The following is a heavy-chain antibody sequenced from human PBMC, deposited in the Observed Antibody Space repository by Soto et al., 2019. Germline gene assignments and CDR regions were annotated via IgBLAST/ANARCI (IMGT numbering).Heavy chain of an antibody. J-gene: IGHJ4*02. CDR2: IDWDDDK. CDR1: GFSLRTSGMC. Sequence: SGPTLVKPTQTLTLTCTFSGFSLRTSGMCVSWIRQPPGKALEWLALIDWDDDKYYITSLKTRLTISKDTSKNQVVLTMTNMDPVDTATYYCARMGRYSSSSLHFDYWGQGTLVTVSS. CDR3: ARMGRYSSSSLHFDY. V-gene: IGHV2-70*01. D-gene: IGHD6-6*01.